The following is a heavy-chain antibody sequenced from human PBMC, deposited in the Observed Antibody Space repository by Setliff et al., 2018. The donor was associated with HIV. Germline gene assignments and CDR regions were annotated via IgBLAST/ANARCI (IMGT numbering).Heavy chain of an antibody. V-gene: IGHV3-11*04. CDR1: GFTFSDYY. J-gene: IGHJ3*02. CDR2: ISSSGSTI. D-gene: IGHD2-2*01. Sequence: GGSLRLSCAASGFTFSDYYMSWICQAPGKGLEWVSYISSSGSTIYYADSVKGRFTISRDNAKNSLYLQMNSLRAEDTAVYYCARAREYCSSTSCPYAFDIWGQGTTVTV. CDR3: ARAREYCSSTSCPYAFDI.